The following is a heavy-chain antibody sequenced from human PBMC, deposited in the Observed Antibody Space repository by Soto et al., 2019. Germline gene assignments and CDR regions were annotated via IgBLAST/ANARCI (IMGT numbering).Heavy chain of an antibody. Sequence: EVQVLESGGGLAQPGRSLRLSCAVSGLSFSSYAMTWVRQSPGKGLEWVSSISRSGNSTYSADSVRGRFTISRDNSKNTLYLQMNSLRAEDTAVYYCVKYAKILDWLPTSYYFDFWGQGTLVTVSS. CDR2: ISRSGNST. J-gene: IGHJ4*02. CDR1: GLSFSSYA. CDR3: VKYAKILDWLPTSYYFDF. D-gene: IGHD3-9*01. V-gene: IGHV3-23*01.